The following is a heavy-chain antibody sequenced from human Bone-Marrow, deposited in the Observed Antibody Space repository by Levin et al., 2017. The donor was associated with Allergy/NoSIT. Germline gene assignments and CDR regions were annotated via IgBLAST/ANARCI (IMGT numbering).Heavy chain of an antibody. D-gene: IGHD3-22*01. CDR3: AREASSGYHFDY. CDR2: ITGSGGST. J-gene: IGHJ4*02. Sequence: PGESLKISCTASGFTSSSYAMSWVRQVPGKGLEWVTTITGSGGSTYYADSVKGRFTISRDNSKNTLYLQMNSLRAEDTALYYCAREASSGYHFDYWGQGTQVTVSS. CDR1: GFTSSSYA. V-gene: IGHV3-23*01.